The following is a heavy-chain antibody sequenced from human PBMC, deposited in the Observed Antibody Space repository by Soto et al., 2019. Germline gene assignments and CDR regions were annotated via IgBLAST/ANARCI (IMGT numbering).Heavy chain of an antibody. CDR2: ISSSSTTK. D-gene: IGHD6-19*01. CDR3: ASPSSGWKIWFDP. Sequence: EVPLVESGGGLVQPGGSLRLSCAASGFTFNSYSMNWVRQAPGKGLEWVSYISSSSTTKYYTDSVKGRFTISRDNATNSLYLQMNSLRDDGTAVYYCASPSSGWKIWFDPWGQGTLVTVSS. V-gene: IGHV3-48*02. J-gene: IGHJ5*02. CDR1: GFTFNSYS.